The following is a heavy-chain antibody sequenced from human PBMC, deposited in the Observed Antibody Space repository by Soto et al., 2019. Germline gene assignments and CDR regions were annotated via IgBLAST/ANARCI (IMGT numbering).Heavy chain of an antibody. CDR2: ISYSGNT. D-gene: IGHD3-22*01. CDR1: GDSVTSGDYY. J-gene: IGHJ1*01. Sequence: KPSETLSLTCSVSGDSVTSGDYYWTWVRQSPGKGLEWIGYISYSGNTAYNPSLSSRLTISLDTSQNHFSLKLHAATAADTAVYYSARGPYLTRSGYYHFQHWGRGTPVTVSS. V-gene: IGHV4-30-4*01. CDR3: ARGPYLTRSGYYHFQH.